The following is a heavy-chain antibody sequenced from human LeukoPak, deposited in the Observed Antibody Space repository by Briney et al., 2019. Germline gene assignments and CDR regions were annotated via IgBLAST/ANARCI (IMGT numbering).Heavy chain of an antibody. CDR2: ISTSSIYI. Sequence: GGSLRLSCAASGFTFSSYTMNWVRQAPGKGLERVSSISTSSIYIYYADSVKGRFTISRDNAKNSLYLQMNSLRGEDTAVYYCAKDWSYQGNYYYMDVWGKGTTVTISS. CDR1: GFTFSSYT. V-gene: IGHV3-21*01. CDR3: AKDWSYQGNYYYMDV. J-gene: IGHJ6*03. D-gene: IGHD1-26*01.